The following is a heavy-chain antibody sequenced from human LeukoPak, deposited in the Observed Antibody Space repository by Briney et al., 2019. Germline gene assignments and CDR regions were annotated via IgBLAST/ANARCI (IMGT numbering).Heavy chain of an antibody. CDR2: IYYSGST. J-gene: IGHJ5*02. CDR3: ARGDSSGYYFHWFDP. V-gene: IGHV4-59*01. CDR1: GGSISSYY. D-gene: IGHD3-22*01. Sequence: SETLSLTCTVSGGSISSYYWSWIRQPPGKGQEWIGYIYYSGSTNYNPSLKSRVTISVDTSKNQFSLKLSSVTAADTAVYYCARGDSSGYYFHWFDPWGQGTLVTVSS.